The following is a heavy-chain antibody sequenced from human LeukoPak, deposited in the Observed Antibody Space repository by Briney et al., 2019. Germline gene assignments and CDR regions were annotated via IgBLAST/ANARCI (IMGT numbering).Heavy chain of an antibody. CDR3: AKGRPRYGDTDSFDY. Sequence: GGSLRLSCAASGFTFSTYAMTWVRQAPGKGLEWVSHISVSGGMTFYAGSVRGRFTISRDNSKNTLFLQMDSLRGEDTALYYCAKGRPRYGDTDSFDYWGQATLVSVAP. CDR1: GFTFSTYA. V-gene: IGHV3-23*01. D-gene: IGHD4-17*01. J-gene: IGHJ4*02. CDR2: ISVSGGMT.